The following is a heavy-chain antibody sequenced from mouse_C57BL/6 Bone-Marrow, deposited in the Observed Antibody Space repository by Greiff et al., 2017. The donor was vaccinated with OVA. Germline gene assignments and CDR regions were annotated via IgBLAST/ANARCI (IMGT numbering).Heavy chain of an antibody. CDR3: ARNRGTTVVDYFDY. CDR2: IWSGGST. V-gene: IGHV2-2*01. D-gene: IGHD1-1*01. Sequence: VHLVESGPGLVQPSQSLSITCTVSGFSLTSYGVHWVRQSPGKGLEWLGVIWSGGSTDYNAAFISRLSISKDNSKSQVFFKMNSLQADDTAIYYCARNRGTTVVDYFDYWGQGTTLTVSS. CDR1: GFSLTSYG. J-gene: IGHJ2*01.